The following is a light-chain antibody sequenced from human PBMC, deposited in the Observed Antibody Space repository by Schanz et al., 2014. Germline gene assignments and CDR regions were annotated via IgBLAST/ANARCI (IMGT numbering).Light chain of an antibody. V-gene: IGLV1-40*01. Sequence: QSVLTQPPSVSGAPGQRVTISCTGSSSNIGGGYDVHWYQHLPGTAPKLLIYTNNNRPSGVPDRFSGSKSASSASLAITGLQAEDEADYYCASYAGSGNEVFGGGTKLTVL. CDR3: ASYAGSGNEV. CDR2: TNN. J-gene: IGLJ2*01. CDR1: SSNIGGGYD.